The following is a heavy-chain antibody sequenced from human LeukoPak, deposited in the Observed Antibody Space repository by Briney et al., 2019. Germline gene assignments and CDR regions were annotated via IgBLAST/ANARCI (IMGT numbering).Heavy chain of an antibody. CDR3: ARVQYQLLEANYFDY. V-gene: IGHV3-30-3*01. J-gene: IGHJ4*02. CDR1: GFTFSSYA. D-gene: IGHD2-2*01. CDR2: ISYDGSNK. Sequence: PGGSLRLSCAASGFTFSSYAMHWVRQAPGKGLEWVAVISYDGSNKYYADSVKGRFTISRDNSKNTLYLQMNSLRAEDTAVYYCARVQYQLLEANYFDYWGQGTLVTVSS.